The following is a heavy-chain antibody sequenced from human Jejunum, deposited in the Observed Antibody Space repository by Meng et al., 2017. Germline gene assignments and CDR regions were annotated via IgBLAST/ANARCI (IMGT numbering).Heavy chain of an antibody. Sequence: GSLRLSCAVSGASISSGNWWSWVRQPPGKGLEWIGEMYQSGTTNYNPSLKSRVTILLDTSKNQLSLELTSVTAADTAVYYCARHISVTGTRGFDYWGQGTLVTGSS. CDR2: MYQSGTT. CDR1: GASISSGNW. CDR3: ARHISVTGTRGFDY. V-gene: IGHV4-4*02. J-gene: IGHJ4*02. D-gene: IGHD6-19*01.